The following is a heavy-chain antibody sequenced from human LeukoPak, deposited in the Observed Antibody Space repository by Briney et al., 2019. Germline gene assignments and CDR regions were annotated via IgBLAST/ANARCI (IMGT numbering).Heavy chain of an antibody. V-gene: IGHV3-7*01. CDR2: IKQDGNEK. J-gene: IGHJ3*02. Sequence: GGSLRLSCTASGFTFSTYWMSWVRQAPGKGLEWVANIKQDGNEKHYMDSVKGRFTISRDNAKNSLYLQMNSLRVEDTAVYYCARIGRYYYYDSSGYYHTRAFDIWGQGTMVTVSS. CDR1: GFTFSTYW. D-gene: IGHD3-22*01. CDR3: ARIGRYYYYDSSGYYHTRAFDI.